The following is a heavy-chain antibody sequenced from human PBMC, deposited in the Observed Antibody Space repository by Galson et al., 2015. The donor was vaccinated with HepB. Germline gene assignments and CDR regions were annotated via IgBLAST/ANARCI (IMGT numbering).Heavy chain of an antibody. J-gene: IGHJ4*02. V-gene: IGHV6-1*01. CDR3: ARAGPQGGADFDY. CDR1: GDSVSNDIVA. D-gene: IGHD1-26*01. CDR2: TYYKSKWYN. Sequence: CAISGDSVSNDIVAWNWIRQSPSRGLEWLGRTYYKSKWYNDYAVSVKSRITISPDTSKNQVSLQLKSVTPEDTAVYYCARAGPQGGADFDYWGQGTRVTVSS.